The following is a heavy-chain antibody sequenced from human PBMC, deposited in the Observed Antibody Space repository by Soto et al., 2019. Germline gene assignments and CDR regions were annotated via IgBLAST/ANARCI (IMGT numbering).Heavy chain of an antibody. CDR2: IYYSGIT. V-gene: IGHV4-30-4*08. Sequence: SETLSLTCTVSGGSITSYDFSWSWIRQQPWNGLEWIGYIYYSGITYYNPSLKSRVSLSLDTSKKQFSLKLNSVTASDTAVYYCARGRGFYYDSSGYYFDYWGQGTPVTVS. CDR1: GGSITSYDFS. CDR3: ARGRGFYYDSSGYYFDY. D-gene: IGHD3-22*01. J-gene: IGHJ4*02.